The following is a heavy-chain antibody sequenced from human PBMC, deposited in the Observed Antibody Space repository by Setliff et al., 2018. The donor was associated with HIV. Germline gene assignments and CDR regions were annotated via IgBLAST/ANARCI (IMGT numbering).Heavy chain of an antibody. J-gene: IGHJ4*02. V-gene: IGHV3-21*01. CDR3: ARDFRIQLWLRSPFDY. CDR2: ISSSSDYI. CDR1: GFTFSSYG. D-gene: IGHD5-18*01. Sequence: GGSLRLSCAASGFTFSSYGMHWVRQAPGKGLEWVSSISSSSDYIYYADSVEGRFIISRDNAKNSLYLQMNSLRAEDTAVYYCARDFRIQLWLRSPFDYWGQGTLVTVSS.